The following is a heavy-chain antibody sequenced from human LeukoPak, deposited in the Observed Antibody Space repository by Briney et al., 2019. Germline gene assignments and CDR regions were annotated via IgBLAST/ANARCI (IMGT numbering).Heavy chain of an antibody. J-gene: IGHJ4*02. D-gene: IGHD1-1*01. V-gene: IGHV3-30*03. CDR2: ISYDENNK. CDR3: ARILTTGTTVSY. Sequence: GGSLRLSCAASGFTFSSHGMHWVRQAPGKGLEWVAVISYDENNKYFADSVKGRFTISRDNSKNTLYLQMNSLRAEDTAVYYCARILTTGTTVSYWGQGTLVTVSS. CDR1: GFTFSSHG.